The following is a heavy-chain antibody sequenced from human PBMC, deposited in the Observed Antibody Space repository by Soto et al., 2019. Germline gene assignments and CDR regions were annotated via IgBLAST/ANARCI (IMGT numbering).Heavy chain of an antibody. CDR3: ARHVDYCSSTSCYLTYFDY. CDR2: IYYSGST. CDR1: GGSISSSSYY. Sequence: SETLSLTCTVSGGSISSSSYYWGWIRQPPGKGLEWIGSIYYSGSTYYNPSLKSRVTISVDTSKNQFSLKLTSVTAADTAVYYCARHVDYCSSTSCYLTYFDYRGQGTLVTVSS. V-gene: IGHV4-39*01. J-gene: IGHJ4*02. D-gene: IGHD2-2*01.